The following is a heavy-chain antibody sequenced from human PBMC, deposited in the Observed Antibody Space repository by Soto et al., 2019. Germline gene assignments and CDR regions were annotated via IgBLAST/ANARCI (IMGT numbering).Heavy chain of an antibody. J-gene: IGHJ5*02. V-gene: IGHV4-59*01. CDR2: IYYSGST. D-gene: IGHD2-15*01. CDR3: ARVDCPGGSCYEVRGFDP. Sequence: SETLSLTCTVSGGSITSYCWSWIRKPPGKGLEWIGYIYYSGSTNYNPSLKSRVTISVDTSKNQFSLKLSSVTAADTAVYYCARVDCPGGSCYEVRGFDPWGQGTLVTVSS. CDR1: GGSITSYC.